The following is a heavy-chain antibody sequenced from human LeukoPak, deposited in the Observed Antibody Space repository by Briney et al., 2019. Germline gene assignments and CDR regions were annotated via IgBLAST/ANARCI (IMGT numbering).Heavy chain of an antibody. D-gene: IGHD6-19*01. Sequence: GGSLRLSCAASGFTFSSYAMSWVRQAPGKGLEWLSAISGSGGSTYYADSVKGRFTISRDNSKNTLYLQMNSLRAEDTAVYYCAKDPGQWLVADFDYWGQGTLVTVSS. CDR1: GFTFSSYA. J-gene: IGHJ4*02. CDR3: AKDPGQWLVADFDY. CDR2: ISGSGGST. V-gene: IGHV3-23*01.